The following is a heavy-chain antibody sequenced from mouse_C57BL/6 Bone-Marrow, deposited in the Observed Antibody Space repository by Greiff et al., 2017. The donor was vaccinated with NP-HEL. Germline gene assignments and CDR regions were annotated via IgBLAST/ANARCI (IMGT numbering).Heavy chain of an antibody. CDR3: ARREIYNYGSSPYFDV. D-gene: IGHD1-1*01. CDR1: GFNIKNTY. Sequence: EVKLLESVAELVRPGASVKLSCTASGFNIKNTYMHWVKQRPEQGLAWIGRIDPANGNTKYAPKFQGKATITADTSSNTAYLQLSSLTSEDTAIDYCARREIYNYGSSPYFDVWGTGTTVTVSS. J-gene: IGHJ1*03. CDR2: IDPANGNT. V-gene: IGHV14-3*01.